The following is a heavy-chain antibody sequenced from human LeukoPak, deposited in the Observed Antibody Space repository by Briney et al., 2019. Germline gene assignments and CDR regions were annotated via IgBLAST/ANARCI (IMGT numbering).Heavy chain of an antibody. CDR1: GGSISSYY. Sequence: PSETLSLTCTVSGGSISSYYWSWIRQPPGKGLEWIGYIYYSGSTNYNPSLKSRVTISVDTSKNQFSLKLSSVTAADTAVYYCARDGGRYCSGGSCYRYWGQGTLVTVSS. V-gene: IGHV4-59*01. CDR3: ARDGGRYCSGGSCYRY. J-gene: IGHJ4*02. D-gene: IGHD2-15*01. CDR2: IYYSGST.